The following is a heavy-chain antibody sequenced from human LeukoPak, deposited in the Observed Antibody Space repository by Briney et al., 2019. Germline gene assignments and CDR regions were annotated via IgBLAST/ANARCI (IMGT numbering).Heavy chain of an antibody. CDR1: GGTFSSYA. D-gene: IGHD3-3*01. CDR2: IIPIFGTA. J-gene: IGHJ4*02. V-gene: IGHV1-69*13. CDR3: ARGRLPDYDFWSGYPFFDY. Sequence: SVEVSCKASGGTFSSYAISWVRQAPGQGLEWMGGIIPIFGTANYAQKFQGRVTITADESTSTAYMELSSLRSEDTAVYYCARGRLPDYDFWSGYPFFDYWGQGTLVTVSS.